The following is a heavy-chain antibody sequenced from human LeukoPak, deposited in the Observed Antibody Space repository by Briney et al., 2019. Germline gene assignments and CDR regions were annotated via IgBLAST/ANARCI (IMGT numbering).Heavy chain of an antibody. CDR3: ARVAAAGTPFYWFDP. Sequence: ASVKVSCKASGYTFTSYYMHWVRQAPGQGLEWMGIINPSGGSTSYAQKFQGRVTMTRDTSTSTAYMELSSLRSEDTAVYYCARVAAAGTPFYWFDPWGQGTLVTVSS. J-gene: IGHJ5*02. V-gene: IGHV1-46*01. CDR1: GYTFTSYY. CDR2: INPSGGST. D-gene: IGHD6-13*01.